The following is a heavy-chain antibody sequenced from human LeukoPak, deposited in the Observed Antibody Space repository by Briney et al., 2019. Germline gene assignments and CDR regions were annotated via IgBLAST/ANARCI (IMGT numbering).Heavy chain of an antibody. D-gene: IGHD4-23*01. CDR2: TYYRSKWYN. CDR3: ARGAYGRDSLGMFDY. Sequence: SQTLSLTCAISGDSVSSNSPTWDWIRQSPSRGLEWLGRTYYRSKWYNDYAVSVRSRMTINPDTSKNQFSLQLTSVTAADTAVYYCARGAYGRDSLGMFDYWGQGTLVTVSS. V-gene: IGHV6-1*01. CDR1: GDSVSSNSPT. J-gene: IGHJ4*02.